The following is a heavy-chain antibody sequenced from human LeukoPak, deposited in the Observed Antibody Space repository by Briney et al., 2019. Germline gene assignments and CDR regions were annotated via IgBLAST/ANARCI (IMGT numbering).Heavy chain of an antibody. J-gene: IGHJ6*02. Sequence: ASVKVSCKASGYTFTSYGISWVRQAPGQGLEWMGWISAYNGNTNYAQKLQGRVTMTTDTSTSTAYMELRGLRSDDTAVYYCATGFWSGYFVFYYGMDVWGQGTTVTVSS. CDR2: ISAYNGNT. CDR3: ATGFWSGYFVFYYGMDV. CDR1: GYTFTSYG. V-gene: IGHV1-18*01. D-gene: IGHD3-3*01.